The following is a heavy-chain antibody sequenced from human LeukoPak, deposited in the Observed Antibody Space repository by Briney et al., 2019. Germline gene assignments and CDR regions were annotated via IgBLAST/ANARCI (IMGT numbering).Heavy chain of an antibody. D-gene: IGHD3-16*01. J-gene: IGHJ4*02. V-gene: IGHV3-74*01. CDR3: ARPMIPVMSLRAHF. CDR1: GFTFGNYW. CDR2: ISSDGSST. Sequence: GGSLRLSCAVSGFTFGNYWMHWVRQAPGKGLVWVSCISSDGSSTNYADSVKGRFSISRDNAKNTLYLHMNSLRAEDTALYYCARPMIPVMSLRAHFWGQGSMVTVSS.